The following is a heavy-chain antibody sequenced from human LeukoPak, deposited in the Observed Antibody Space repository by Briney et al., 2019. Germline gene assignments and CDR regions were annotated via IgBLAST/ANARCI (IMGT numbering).Heavy chain of an antibody. CDR2: IYYSGRT. Sequence: SETLSLTCTVSGGSISSYYWSWIRQPPGKGLEWIGYIYYSGRTNYNPSLKSRVTISVDTSKNQFSLKLSSVTAADTAVYYCASIEMATIGWYFDLWGRGTLVTVSS. J-gene: IGHJ2*01. D-gene: IGHD5-24*01. CDR3: ASIEMATIGWYFDL. V-gene: IGHV4-59*08. CDR1: GGSISSYY.